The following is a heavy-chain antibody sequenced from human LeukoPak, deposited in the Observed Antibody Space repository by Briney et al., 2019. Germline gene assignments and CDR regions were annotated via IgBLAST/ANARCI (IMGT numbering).Heavy chain of an antibody. CDR2: INQDGSEK. V-gene: IGHV3-7*01. J-gene: IGHJ4*02. D-gene: IGHD3-22*01. Sequence: GGSLRLSCAVSGFTFSSYWINWVRQAPGKGLEWVANINQDGSEKYYVDSVKGRFTISRDNAKNSLYLQMNSLRAEDTAMYYCARVTGDTSSYRPCNYWGQGTLVTVSS. CDR3: ARVTGDTSSYRPCNY. CDR1: GFTFSSYW.